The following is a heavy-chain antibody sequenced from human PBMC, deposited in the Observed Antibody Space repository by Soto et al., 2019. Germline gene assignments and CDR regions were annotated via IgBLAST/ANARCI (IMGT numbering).Heavy chain of an antibody. Sequence: QVQLIESGGGVVQPGESLRLSCEASGFMFSSYAMHWVRQAPGKGLEWVATVSYDGGNKYYADYVKGRFTISRDGSRYTHYLQMDSLRPEDTAVYYCAKDRTDHSDYEAWDSWGQGTLVTVSS. CDR1: GFMFSSYA. CDR2: VSYDGGNK. D-gene: IGHD4-4*01. CDR3: AKDRTDHSDYEAWDS. J-gene: IGHJ4*02. V-gene: IGHV3-30*18.